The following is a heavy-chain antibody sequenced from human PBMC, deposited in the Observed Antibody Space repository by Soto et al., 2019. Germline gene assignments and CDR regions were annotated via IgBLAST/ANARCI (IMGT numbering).Heavy chain of an antibody. CDR1: GNTFTNFG. Sequence: GASVKVSCKASGNTFTNFGVTWVRQAPGQGLEWMGWISAYTDDPNYAQKFQGRVTMTIDTSTSTAYLDLRSLTSDDTAVYYWARVIPGAEAWFDPWGQGTLGTVSS. D-gene: IGHD2-2*01. V-gene: IGHV1-18*01. CDR2: ISAYTDDP. J-gene: IGHJ5*02. CDR3: ARVIPGAEAWFDP.